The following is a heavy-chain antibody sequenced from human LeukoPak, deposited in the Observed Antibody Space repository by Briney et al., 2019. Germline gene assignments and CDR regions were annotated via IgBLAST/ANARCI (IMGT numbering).Heavy chain of an antibody. V-gene: IGHV1-18*01. Sequence: GASVKVSCQASGYTFTRYGMSWVRQAPGQGLEWMGWISAYNGNTNYAQKLQGRVTMTTDTPTSTDYMELRSLRSDDTAVYYCAHLGGEEWDLTPYWGQGTLVTASS. CDR1: GYTFTRYG. J-gene: IGHJ4*02. CDR2: ISAYNGNT. CDR3: AHLGGEEWDLTPY. D-gene: IGHD1-26*01.